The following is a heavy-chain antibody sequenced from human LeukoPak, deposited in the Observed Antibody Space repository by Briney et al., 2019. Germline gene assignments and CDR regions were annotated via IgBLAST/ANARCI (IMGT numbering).Heavy chain of an antibody. Sequence: PSETLSLTCSVSGGSINGYYWSWIRQPPGKGLEWIGYIFYSGSTNYNPSLKSRVTISVDTSKNQFSLKLSSGTAADTAVYYCARLQFGSGNYHEVDHWGQGILVTVSS. V-gene: IGHV4-59*08. D-gene: IGHD3-22*01. CDR2: IFYSGST. J-gene: IGHJ4*02. CDR3: ARLQFGSGNYHEVDH. CDR1: GGSINGYY.